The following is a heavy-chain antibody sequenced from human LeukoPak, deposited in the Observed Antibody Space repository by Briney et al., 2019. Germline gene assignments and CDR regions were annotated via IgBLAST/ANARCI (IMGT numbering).Heavy chain of an antibody. CDR1: DGSINSDTYY. D-gene: IGHD6-25*01. CDR3: ARARGAEAIDY. J-gene: IGHJ4*01. CDR2: INQSGSR. V-gene: IGHV4-39*07. Sequence: SETLSLTCSVSDGSINSDTYYWTWIRQLPGKGLEWIGEINQSGSRNYNPSLKSRVTISVDTSKNQFSLKVTSVTAADTAVYYCARARGAEAIDYWGHGTLVTVSS.